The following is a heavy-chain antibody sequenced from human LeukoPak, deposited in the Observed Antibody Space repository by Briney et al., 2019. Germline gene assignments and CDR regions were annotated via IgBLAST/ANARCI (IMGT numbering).Heavy chain of an antibody. CDR2: IGGGGGST. J-gene: IGHJ6*02. Sequence: GGSLRLSCAAPGFTFSSYNMNWVRQAPGKGLEWVSGIGGGGGSTYYADSVKGRFTISRDNSKNTLYLQMNSLRAEDTAVYYCAKVRGSGSYNYYYGIDVWGQGTTVTVSS. CDR3: AKVRGSGSYNYYYGIDV. CDR1: GFTFSSYN. D-gene: IGHD1-26*01. V-gene: IGHV3-23*01.